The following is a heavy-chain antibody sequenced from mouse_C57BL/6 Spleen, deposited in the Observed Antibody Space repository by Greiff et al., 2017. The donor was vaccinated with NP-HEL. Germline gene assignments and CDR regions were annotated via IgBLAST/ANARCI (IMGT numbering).Heavy chain of an antibody. CDR2: IYPGDGDT. CDR1: GYAFSSSW. D-gene: IGHD1-1*01. V-gene: IGHV1-82*01. J-gene: IGHJ1*03. CDR3: AREDYGSCYHLYFDV. Sequence: VQLQQSGPELVKPGASVKISCKASGYAFSSSWMNWVKQRPGKGLEWIGRIYPGDGDTNYNGKFKGKATLTADKSSSTAYMQLSSLTSEDSAVYFCAREDYGSCYHLYFDVWGTGTTVTAAS.